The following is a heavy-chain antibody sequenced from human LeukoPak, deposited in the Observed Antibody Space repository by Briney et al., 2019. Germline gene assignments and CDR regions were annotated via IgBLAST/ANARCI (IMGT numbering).Heavy chain of an antibody. V-gene: IGHV3-66*01. J-gene: IGHJ5*02. CDR2: IYSGGSS. CDR1: GFTVSSDY. D-gene: IGHD2-2*01. Sequence: GGSLRLSCAASGFTVSSDYMTWVRQAPGKGLEWVSVIYSGGSSWYADSVKGRFTISRDNSKNTLYLQMNSLRAEDTAVYYCARGYCSSISCNWLDPWGQGTLVTVSS. CDR3: ARGYCSSISCNWLDP.